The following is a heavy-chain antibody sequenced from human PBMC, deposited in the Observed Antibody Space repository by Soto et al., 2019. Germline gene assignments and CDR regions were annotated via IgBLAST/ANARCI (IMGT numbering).Heavy chain of an antibody. Sequence: PVGSLRLSCAASGFTASSYWMSWVRQAPGKGLEWVANIKQDGSEKYYVDSVKGRFTISRDNAKNSLYLQMNSLRAEDTAVYYCARDTPDSSGYYSYYFDYWGQGTLVTVSS. CDR3: ARDTPDSSGYYSYYFDY. CDR1: GFTASSYW. D-gene: IGHD3-22*01. CDR2: IKQDGSEK. V-gene: IGHV3-7*01. J-gene: IGHJ4*02.